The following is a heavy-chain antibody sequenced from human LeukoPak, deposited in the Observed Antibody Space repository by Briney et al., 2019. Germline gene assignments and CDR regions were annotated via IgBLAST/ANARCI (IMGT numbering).Heavy chain of an antibody. CDR2: IYYSGST. J-gene: IGHJ4*02. D-gene: IGHD6-19*01. Sequence: SETLSLTCTVSGGSISSSSYYWGWLRQPPGKGLEWIGSIYYSGSTYYNPSLKSRVTISVDTSKNQFSLKLSSVTAADTAVYYCARGSQLAVAVNYWGQGTLVTVSS. CDR3: ARGSQLAVAVNY. V-gene: IGHV4-39*01. CDR1: GGSISSSSYY.